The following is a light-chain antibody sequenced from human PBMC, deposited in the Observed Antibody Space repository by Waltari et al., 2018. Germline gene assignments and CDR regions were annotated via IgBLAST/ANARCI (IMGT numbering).Light chain of an antibody. J-gene: IGLJ1*01. Sequence: QSGLTQPASVSGSPGQSITIPCTGTSSEVGNYNLVTWYQQYPGKAPKLMVYEVTKRTSGVSDRFSGSKSGNTASLTIYGLQSEDEADYYCCSYAGLGIYVFGTGTKVTVL. CDR3: CSYAGLGIYV. V-gene: IGLV2-23*02. CDR1: SSEVGNYNL. CDR2: EVT.